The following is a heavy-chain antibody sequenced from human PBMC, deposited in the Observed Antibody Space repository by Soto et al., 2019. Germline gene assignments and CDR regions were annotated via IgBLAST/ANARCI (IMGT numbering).Heavy chain of an antibody. CDR3: VTYYYYGMDV. V-gene: IGHV3-30*03. CDR1: GFTFSSYG. Sequence: QVQLVESGGGVVQPGRSLRLSCAASGFTFSSYGMHWVRQAPGKGLEWVVVISYDGSNKYYADSVKGRFTISRDNSKNTLYLQMNSLRAEDTAVYYCVTYYYYGMDVWGQGTTVTVSS. CDR2: ISYDGSNK. J-gene: IGHJ6*02.